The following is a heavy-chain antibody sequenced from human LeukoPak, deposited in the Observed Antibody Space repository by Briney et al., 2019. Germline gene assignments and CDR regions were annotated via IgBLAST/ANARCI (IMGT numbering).Heavy chain of an antibody. Sequence: ASVKVSRKVSGYTLTELSMHWVRQAPGKGLEWMGGFDPEDGETIYAQKFQGRVTMTEDTSTDTAYMELSSLRSEDTAVYYCATAYSSGPDTYYFDYWGQGTLVTVSS. CDR2: FDPEDGET. V-gene: IGHV1-24*01. CDR3: ATAYSSGPDTYYFDY. D-gene: IGHD6-19*01. J-gene: IGHJ4*02. CDR1: GYTLTELS.